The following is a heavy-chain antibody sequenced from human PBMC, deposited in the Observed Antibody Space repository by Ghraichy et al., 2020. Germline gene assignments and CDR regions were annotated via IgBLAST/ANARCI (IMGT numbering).Heavy chain of an antibody. J-gene: IGHJ4*02. V-gene: IGHV3-23*01. D-gene: IGHD3-16*01. CDR1: GFTFSNYA. CDR2: IRAGGSIT. Sequence: GSLRLSCAASGFTFSNYAMTWVRQAPGMGLEWVSAIRAGGSITHYADSVKDRFTISRDDSKNTLYLQMNSLGPEDAALYYCAKGSYFDSYEATFWGQGTLVPVSS. CDR3: AKGSYFDSYEATF.